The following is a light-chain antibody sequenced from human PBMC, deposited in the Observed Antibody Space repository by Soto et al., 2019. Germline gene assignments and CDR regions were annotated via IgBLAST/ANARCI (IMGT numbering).Light chain of an antibody. CDR3: QQFHSFPIT. CDR2: DAS. V-gene: IGKV1-5*01. Sequence: DIQMTQSPSTLSASAGDRITITCRARQSITIWLAWYQQKPGKAPKLLIYDASTLESGVPSRFSGSGSGTEFTLTFSSLQPDDFATYYCQQFHSFPITFGQGTRLEIK. CDR1: QSITIW. J-gene: IGKJ5*01.